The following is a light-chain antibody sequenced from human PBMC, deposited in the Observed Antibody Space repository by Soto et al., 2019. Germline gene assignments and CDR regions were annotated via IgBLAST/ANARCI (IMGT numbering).Light chain of an antibody. V-gene: IGLV2-8*01. CDR2: GVT. Sequence: QSALTQPPSASGSPGQSVTIPCTGTYSDIGAYNYVSWYQQHPGKAPKLMIFGVTERPSGVPDRFSGSKSGNTASLTVSGLQADDEAVYYCYSYAGRNIWVFGGGTKLTVL. CDR3: YSYAGRNIWV. J-gene: IGLJ3*02. CDR1: YSDIGAYNY.